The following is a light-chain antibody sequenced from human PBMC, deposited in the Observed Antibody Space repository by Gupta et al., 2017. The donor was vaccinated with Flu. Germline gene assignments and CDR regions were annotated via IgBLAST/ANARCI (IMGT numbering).Light chain of an antibody. CDR3: SSYTSSRALHYV. CDR2: AGS. Sequence: QSALAQPASVSGSPGQSITISCTGTSSDIGGYNYVSWYQHHPGKAPKLMIYAGSNRPSGVSNRFSGSKSGNTASLTISGLQAEDEAEYYCSSYTSSRALHYVFGTGTKVTVL. J-gene: IGLJ1*01. CDR1: SSDIGGYNY. V-gene: IGLV2-14*01.